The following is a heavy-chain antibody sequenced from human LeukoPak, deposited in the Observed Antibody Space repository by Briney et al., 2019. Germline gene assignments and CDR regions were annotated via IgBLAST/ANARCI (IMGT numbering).Heavy chain of an antibody. CDR1: GFTFDDYA. CDR3: AKGRGSYYSSHFGY. D-gene: IGHD1-26*01. CDR2: ISWNSGSI. J-gene: IGHJ4*02. V-gene: IGHV3-9*01. Sequence: GRSLRLSCAASGFTFDDYAMHWVRQAPGKGLEWVSGISWNSGSIGYADSAKGRFTISRDNAKNSLYLQMNSLRAEDTALYYCAKGRGSYYSSHFGYWGQGTLVTVSS.